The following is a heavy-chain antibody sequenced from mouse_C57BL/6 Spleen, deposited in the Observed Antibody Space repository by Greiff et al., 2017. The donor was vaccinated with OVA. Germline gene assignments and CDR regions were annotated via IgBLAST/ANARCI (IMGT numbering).Heavy chain of an antibody. CDR1: GYTFTDYE. V-gene: IGHV1-15*01. CDR2: IDPETGGS. J-gene: IGHJ2*01. Sequence: QVQLQQSGAELVRPGASVTLSCKASGYTFTDYEMPWVKQTPVPGLEWIGAIDPETGGSASNQQFQGKAILTADKASSTAYMELRSLTSEDSAVYYCTRGAGSSFWYYCDYWGQGTTLTVSS. CDR3: TRGAGSSFWYYCDY. D-gene: IGHD1-1*01.